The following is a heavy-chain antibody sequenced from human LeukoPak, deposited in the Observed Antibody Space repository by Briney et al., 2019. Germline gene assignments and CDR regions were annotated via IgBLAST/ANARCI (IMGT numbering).Heavy chain of an antibody. J-gene: IGHJ4*02. Sequence: ASVKVSCKASGYTFTGHYMHWVRQAPGQGLEWMGWINPNSGGTNYAQKFQGRVTMTRDTSISTAYMELSRLRSDDTAVYYCARDFHAVNYYDSSGPTDYWGQGTLVTVSS. V-gene: IGHV1-2*02. CDR3: ARDFHAVNYYDSSGPTDY. D-gene: IGHD3-22*01. CDR2: INPNSGGT. CDR1: GYTFTGHY.